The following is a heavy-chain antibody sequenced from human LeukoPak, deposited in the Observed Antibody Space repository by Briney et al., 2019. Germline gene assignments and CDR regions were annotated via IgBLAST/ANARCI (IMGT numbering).Heavy chain of an antibody. J-gene: IGHJ4*02. CDR1: GYSIRSGFY. CDR2: IYHSGIT. CDR3: ARVPHSVEGSMKAVFIHYFDY. D-gene: IGHD3-22*01. V-gene: IGHV4-38-2*02. Sequence: SETLSLTCTVSGYSIRSGFYWGWIRQPPGKRLEWIGNIYHSGITYNTPSLKNRVTISVDTSKNEFSLKLSSVTATDTAVYYCARVPHSVEGSMKAVFIHYFDYWGQGSLVTVSS.